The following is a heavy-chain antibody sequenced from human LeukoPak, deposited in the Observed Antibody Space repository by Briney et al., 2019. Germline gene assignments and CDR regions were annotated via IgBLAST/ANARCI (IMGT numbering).Heavy chain of an antibody. CDR1: GFTFSSYA. Sequence: GGSLRLSCAASGFTFSSYAMSWVRQAPGKGLEWVSAFSGSGGSTYYADSVKGRFTISRDNSKNTLYLQMNSLRAEDTAVYYCAKDFWSGHPVGWFDPWGQGTLVTVSS. V-gene: IGHV3-23*01. CDR2: FSGSGGST. J-gene: IGHJ5*02. D-gene: IGHD3-3*01. CDR3: AKDFWSGHPVGWFDP.